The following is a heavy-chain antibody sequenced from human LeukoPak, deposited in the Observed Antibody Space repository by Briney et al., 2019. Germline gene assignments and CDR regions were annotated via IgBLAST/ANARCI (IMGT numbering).Heavy chain of an antibody. J-gene: IGHJ4*02. D-gene: IGHD3-22*01. Sequence: SETLSLTCTVSGGSISSSSYYWGWIRQPPGKGLEWIGSIYYSGSTYYNPSLKSRVTISVDTSKNQFSLKLSSVTAADTAVYYCARDRRDYAYDSSGYYPDYWGQGTLVTVSS. CDR2: IYYSGST. V-gene: IGHV4-39*07. CDR3: ARDRRDYAYDSSGYYPDY. CDR1: GGSISSSSYY.